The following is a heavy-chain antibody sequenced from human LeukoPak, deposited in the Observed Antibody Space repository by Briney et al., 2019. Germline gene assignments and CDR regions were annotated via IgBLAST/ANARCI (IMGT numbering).Heavy chain of an antibody. V-gene: IGHV1-18*01. J-gene: IGHJ5*02. CDR3: ARVKSGIEAAGTNWFDP. CDR1: GYTFTSYG. CDR2: ISAYNGNT. Sequence: GASVKVSCKASGYTFTSYGISWVRQAPGQGLEWMGWISAYNGNTNYAQKLQGRVTMTTDTSTSTAYMELSSLRSEDTAVYYCARVKSGIEAAGTNWFDPWGQGTLVTVTS. D-gene: IGHD6-13*01.